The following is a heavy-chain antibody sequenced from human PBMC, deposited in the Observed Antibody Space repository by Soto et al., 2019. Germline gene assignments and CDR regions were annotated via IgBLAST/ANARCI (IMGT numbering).Heavy chain of an antibody. J-gene: IGHJ3*02. V-gene: IGHV3-21*01. CDR3: AREGYCSSTSCPDDAFDI. D-gene: IGHD2-2*01. Sequence: GGSLRLSCAASGFTFSSYSMNCVRQAPGKGLEWVSSISSSSSYIYYADSVKGRFTISRDNAKNSLYLQMNSLRAEETAVYYCAREGYCSSTSCPDDAFDISGQGTMVTVSS. CDR2: ISSSSSYI. CDR1: GFTFSSYS.